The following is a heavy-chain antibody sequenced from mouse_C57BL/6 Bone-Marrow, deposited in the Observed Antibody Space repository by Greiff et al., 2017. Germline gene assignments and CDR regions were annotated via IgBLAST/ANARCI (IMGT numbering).Heavy chain of an antibody. CDR3: TTSGFFFAY. Sequence: VQLQQSGAELVRPGASVKLSCTASGFTITDDYMHWVKQRPEQGLEWIGWIDPENGDTEYASKFQGKATITADTSSNTAYLQLSSLTSEDTAVYYCTTSGFFFAYWGQGTLVTVSA. J-gene: IGHJ3*01. CDR1: GFTITDDY. V-gene: IGHV14-4*01. D-gene: IGHD3-1*01. CDR2: IDPENGDT.